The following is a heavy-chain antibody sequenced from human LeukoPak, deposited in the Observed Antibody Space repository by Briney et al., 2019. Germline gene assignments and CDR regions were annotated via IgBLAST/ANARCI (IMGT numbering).Heavy chain of an antibody. Sequence: GGSLRLSCAASGFTFSSYRMHWVRHTPGKGLVWVSRIKGDGSSTSYADSVKGRFTISRDNAKNTLYLQMNSLRAEDTAVYYCARDGYSFGHDFDYWGQGTLVTVSS. D-gene: IGHD5-18*01. CDR3: ARDGYSFGHDFDY. CDR1: GFTFSSYR. J-gene: IGHJ4*02. V-gene: IGHV3-74*01. CDR2: IKGDGSST.